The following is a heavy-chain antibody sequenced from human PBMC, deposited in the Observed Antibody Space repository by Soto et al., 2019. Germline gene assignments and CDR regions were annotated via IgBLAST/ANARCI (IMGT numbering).Heavy chain of an antibody. D-gene: IGHD4-4*01. CDR3: VRERTLTSAQDY. Sequence: ASVKVSCKASGYTFTSYVMHWVRQAPGQRLEWMGWINTGNGNTGYSQNFQGRVTITRDTSASTAYMELSSLRSEDTDVYYFVRERTLTSAQDYWGQAILVTVS. CDR2: INTGNGNT. J-gene: IGHJ4*02. CDR1: GYTFTSYV. V-gene: IGHV1-3*04.